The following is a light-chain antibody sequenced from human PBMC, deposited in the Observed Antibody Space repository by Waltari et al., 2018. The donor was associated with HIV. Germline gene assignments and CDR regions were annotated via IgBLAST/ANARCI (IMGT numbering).Light chain of an antibody. J-gene: IGKJ4*01. CDR1: QSVSSRF. Sequence: DIVLTQSPGTLSLSPGEGATLPCRASQSVSSRFLGWYQQKSGQAPRLLIYAASSRATGIPDRFSGSGSGIDFTLTISKLEPEDFAIYYCQEYGTSPLTFGGGTKVEAK. CDR3: QEYGTSPLT. CDR2: AAS. V-gene: IGKV3-20*01.